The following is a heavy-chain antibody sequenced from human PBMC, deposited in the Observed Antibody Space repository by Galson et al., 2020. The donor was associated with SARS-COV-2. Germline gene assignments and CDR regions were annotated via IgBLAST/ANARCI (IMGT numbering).Heavy chain of an antibody. Sequence: SETLSLTCTVSGGSISSGNYYWSWIRQPAGKGLEWIGRIYKSGNTNYNPTLWSQVTISVDTTKNQLSLKLRSVTAADTAVYYCARGNSPGDTCFGIITGACGMDVWGQGTVVTVSS. J-gene: IGHJ6*02. CDR1: GGSISSGNYY. CDR3: ARGNSPGDTCFGIITGACGMDV. D-gene: IGHD3-3*01. CDR2: IYKSGNT. V-gene: IGHV4-61*02.